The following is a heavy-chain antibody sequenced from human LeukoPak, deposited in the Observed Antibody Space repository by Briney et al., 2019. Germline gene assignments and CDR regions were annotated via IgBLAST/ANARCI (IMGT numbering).Heavy chain of an antibody. CDR1: GFTFSSYG. D-gene: IGHD3-22*01. CDR3: AKDYYDSSGYQTAYYYYYMDV. V-gene: IGHV3-23*01. CDR2: ISGSGGST. Sequence: GGTLRLSCAASGFTFSSYGMSWVRQAPGKGLEWVSAISGSGGSTYYADSVKGRFTISRDNSKNTLYLQMNSLRAEDTAVYYCAKDYYDSSGYQTAYYYYYMDVWGKGTTVTVSS. J-gene: IGHJ6*03.